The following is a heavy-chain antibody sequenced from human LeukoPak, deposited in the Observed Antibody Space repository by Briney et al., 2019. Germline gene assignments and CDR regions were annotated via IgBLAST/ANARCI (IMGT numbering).Heavy chain of an antibody. Sequence: ASVKVSCKASGYTFTSYGISWVRQAPGQGLEWMGWISAYNGNTNYAQKLQGRVTMTTDTSTSTAYMELRSLRSDDTAVYYCARPAEGTTVPYAFDIWGQGTMVTVSS. CDR1: GYTFTSYG. CDR3: ARPAEGTTVPYAFDI. D-gene: IGHD4-17*01. CDR2: ISAYNGNT. V-gene: IGHV1-18*01. J-gene: IGHJ3*02.